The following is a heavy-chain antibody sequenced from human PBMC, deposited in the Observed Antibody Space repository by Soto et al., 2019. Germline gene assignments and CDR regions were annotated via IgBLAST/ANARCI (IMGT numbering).Heavy chain of an antibody. CDR2: INHSGST. CDR3: ARSTTVTSYYYYYYMDV. Sequence: PSETLSLTCTVSGGSISSYYWSWIRQPPGKGLEWIGEINHSGSTNYNPSLKSRVTISVDTSKNQFSLKLSSVTAADTAVYYCARSTTVTSYYYYYYMDVWGKGTTVTVSS. D-gene: IGHD4-17*01. CDR1: GGSISSYY. V-gene: IGHV4-34*01. J-gene: IGHJ6*03.